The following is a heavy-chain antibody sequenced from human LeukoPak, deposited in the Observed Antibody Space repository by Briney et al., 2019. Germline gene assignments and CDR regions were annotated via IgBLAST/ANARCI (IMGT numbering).Heavy chain of an antibody. D-gene: IGHD6-19*01. Sequence: GGSLRLSCAASGFTFSSYWMSWVRQAPGKGLEWVANIKQDGSEKYYVDSVKGRFTISRDNAKNSLYLQMNSLRAEDTAVYYCARDVKQWPDEYFDYWGQGTLVTVSS. CDR1: GFTFSSYW. V-gene: IGHV3-7*01. J-gene: IGHJ4*02. CDR2: IKQDGSEK. CDR3: ARDVKQWPDEYFDY.